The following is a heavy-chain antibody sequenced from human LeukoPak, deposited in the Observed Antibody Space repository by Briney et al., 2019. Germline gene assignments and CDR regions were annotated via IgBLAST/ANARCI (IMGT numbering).Heavy chain of an antibody. J-gene: IGHJ4*02. CDR3: AKAPLFDYYGSGSYLDH. D-gene: IGHD3-10*01. V-gene: IGHV3-23*01. CDR2: VSGSGGST. CDR1: GFSFSDHA. Sequence: GGSLTLSCAASGFSFSDHAMSWVRQAPGKGLEWVSAVSGSGGSTYYADSVKGRFTISRDNSKSTLYLQMNSLRAEDTAVYYCAKAPLFDYYGSGSYLDHWGQGTLVTVSS.